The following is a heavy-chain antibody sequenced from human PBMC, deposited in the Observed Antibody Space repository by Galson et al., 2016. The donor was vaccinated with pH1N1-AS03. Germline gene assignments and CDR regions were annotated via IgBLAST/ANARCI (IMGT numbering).Heavy chain of an antibody. Sequence: SLRLSCAASGFTFSSYAMYWVRQAPGKGLEYVSAISGNGVSTYYANSVKGRFIISRDNSKNTLYLQMNSLRTEDTALYYCAREEGGFGSNWLQTDAFDIWGQGTMVTVSS. J-gene: IGHJ3*02. V-gene: IGHV3-64*01. D-gene: IGHD6-13*01. CDR3: AREEGGFGSNWLQTDAFDI. CDR1: GFTFSSYA. CDR2: ISGNGVST.